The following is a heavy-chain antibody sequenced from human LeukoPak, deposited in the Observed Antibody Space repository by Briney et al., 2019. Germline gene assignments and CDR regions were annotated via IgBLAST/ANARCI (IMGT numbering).Heavy chain of an antibody. J-gene: IGHJ3*02. CDR1: GFTFTTYG. CDR3: AKDHYYGSAFDI. V-gene: IGHV3-23*01. Sequence: GGSLRLSCSASGFTFTTYGMSWVRQAPGKGLEWVSAISGSGGSTYYADSVKGRFTISRDNSKNTLYLQMNSLRAEDTAVYYCAKDHYYGSAFDIWGQGTMVTVSS. D-gene: IGHD3-10*01. CDR2: ISGSGGST.